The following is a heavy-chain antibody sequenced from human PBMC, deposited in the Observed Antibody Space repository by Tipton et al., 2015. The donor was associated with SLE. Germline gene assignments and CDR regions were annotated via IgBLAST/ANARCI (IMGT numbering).Heavy chain of an antibody. J-gene: IGHJ4*02. V-gene: IGHV4-30-4*01. D-gene: IGHD6-19*01. CDR2: IYYSGST. CDR1: GGSISSGYYY. Sequence: TLSLTCTVSGGSISSGYYYWSWIRQPPGKGLEWIGYIYYSGSTYYNPSLKSRITISVDTSKNQFSLKLSSVTAADTAVYYCARADIAVAGTFDHWGQGTLVTVSS. CDR3: ARADIAVAGTFDH.